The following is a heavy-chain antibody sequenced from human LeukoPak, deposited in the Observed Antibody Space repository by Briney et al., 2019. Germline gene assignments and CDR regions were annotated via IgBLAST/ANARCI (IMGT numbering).Heavy chain of an antibody. V-gene: IGHV4-39*01. CDR3: ARHRSPWVSPLDY. D-gene: IGHD3-16*01. J-gene: IGHJ4*02. Sequence: SETLSLTCTVSGVSISSDNYYWGWIRQPPGKGLEWIGSIYYSGSTYYNPSLKSRVTISVDTSKNQFSLKLSSVTAADTAVFYCARHRSPWVSPLDYWGQGTLVTVSS. CDR2: IYYSGST. CDR1: GVSISSDNYY.